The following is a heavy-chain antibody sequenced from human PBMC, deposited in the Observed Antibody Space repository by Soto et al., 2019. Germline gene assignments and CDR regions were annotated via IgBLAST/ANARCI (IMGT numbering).Heavy chain of an antibody. V-gene: IGHV4-38-2*02. CDR2: VYGSGRT. J-gene: IGHJ5*02. D-gene: IGHD3-22*01. Sequence: PSETLSLTCTVSGYSISNGYYWGWIRQPPGKGLESIGNVYGSGRTYYNPSLKGRVAISVDTSKNQFSLRLSSVTAADTAVYYCVRDNDSSSYYGPWGQGTLVTVSS. CDR3: VRDNDSSSYYGP. CDR1: GYSISNGYY.